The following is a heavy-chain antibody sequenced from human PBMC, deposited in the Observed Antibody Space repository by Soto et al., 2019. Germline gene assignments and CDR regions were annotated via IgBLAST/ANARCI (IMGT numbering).Heavy chain of an antibody. CDR3: AKDGPLSYYDPVGYFDY. J-gene: IGHJ4*02. CDR2: ISGSGGST. D-gene: IGHD3-3*01. Sequence: PGGSVRLSCAASGFTFSSYAMSWVRQAPGKGLEWVSAISGSGGSTYYADSVKGRFTISRDNSKNTLYLQMNSLRAEDTAVYYCAKDGPLSYYDPVGYFDYWGQGTLVTVSS. V-gene: IGHV3-23*01. CDR1: GFTFSSYA.